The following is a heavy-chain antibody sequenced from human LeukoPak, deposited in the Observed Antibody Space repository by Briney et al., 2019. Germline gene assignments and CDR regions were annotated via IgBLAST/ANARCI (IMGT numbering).Heavy chain of an antibody. J-gene: IGHJ4*02. CDR2: INHSGGT. CDR3: ARGLRGSSSRNFDY. V-gene: IGHV4-34*01. Sequence: SETLSLTCAVYGGSFSGYYWSWIRQPPGKGLEWIGEINHSGGTNYNPSLKSRVTISVDTSKNQFSLKLSSVTAADTAVYYCARGLRGSSSRNFDYWGQGTLVTVSS. D-gene: IGHD6-6*01. CDR1: GGSFSGYY.